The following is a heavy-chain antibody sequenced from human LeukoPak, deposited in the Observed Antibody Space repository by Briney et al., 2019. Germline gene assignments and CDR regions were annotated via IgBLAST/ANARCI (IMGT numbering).Heavy chain of an antibody. Sequence: GGSLSLSCAPSGFILSSYWMSWARQAPGGGLEWVANIKQDGSEKYYVASVKGGFTTTRNNAKNSLYLQMNSLRAEDTAVYYCARGRTWLQFAHDDYWGQGTLVTVSS. D-gene: IGHD5-24*01. V-gene: IGHV3-7*01. CDR2: IKQDGSEK. CDR1: GFILSSYW. CDR3: ARGRTWLQFAHDDY. J-gene: IGHJ4*02.